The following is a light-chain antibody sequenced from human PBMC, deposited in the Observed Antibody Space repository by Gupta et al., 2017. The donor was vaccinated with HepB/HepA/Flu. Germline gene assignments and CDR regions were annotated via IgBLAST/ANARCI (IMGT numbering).Light chain of an antibody. CDR3: HQANTLPTT. J-gene: IGKJ3*01. CDR1: QGISSW. CDR2: AAS. Sequence: DIQMTQSPSSVSASVGDRVTITCRASQGISSWLAWYQQKPGKAPKLLIYAASSLQSGVPSRFSGSASATDFSLTISMLLPEDFATYYSHQANTLPTTFGPGTKVDIK. V-gene: IGKV1-12*01.